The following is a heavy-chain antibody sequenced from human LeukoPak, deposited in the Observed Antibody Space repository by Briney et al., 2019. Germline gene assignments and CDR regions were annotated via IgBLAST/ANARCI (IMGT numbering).Heavy chain of an antibody. CDR3: AKTPRHIVVVPAPSPHMDV. V-gene: IGHV3-30*02. Sequence: GGSLRLSCAASGFTFRSYGMHWVRQAPGKGLEWVAFIRYDGSNEYADSVKGRFTISRDNSKNTLYLQMNSLRAEDTAVYYCAKTPRHIVVVPAPSPHMDVWGKGTTVTVSS. D-gene: IGHD2-21*01. CDR2: IRYDGSNE. J-gene: IGHJ6*04. CDR1: GFTFRSYG.